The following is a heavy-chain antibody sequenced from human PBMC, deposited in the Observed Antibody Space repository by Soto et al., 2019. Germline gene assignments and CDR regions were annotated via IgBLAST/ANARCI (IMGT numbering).Heavy chain of an antibody. Sequence: QLQLQESGPGLVKPSETLSLTCTVSGGSISSSSYYWGWIRQPPGKGLEWIGSIYYSGSTYYNPSLKSRVTLSVDTSKNQFSLKLSSVTAADTAVYYCARRKGYSSGWYGSVWFDPWGQGTLVTVSS. D-gene: IGHD6-19*01. V-gene: IGHV4-39*01. CDR1: GGSISSSSYY. CDR3: ARRKGYSSGWYGSVWFDP. CDR2: IYYSGST. J-gene: IGHJ5*02.